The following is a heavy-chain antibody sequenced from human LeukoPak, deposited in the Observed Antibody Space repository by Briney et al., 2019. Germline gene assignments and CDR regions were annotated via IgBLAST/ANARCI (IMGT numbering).Heavy chain of an antibody. V-gene: IGHV3-33*08. Sequence: GGSLRLSCAASGFTFSTYWMSWVRQAPGKGLEWVSVIWYDGSKKYYADSVEGRFTISRDDSKNTLYLQMNSLRAEDTAVYYCARDSELKRTAISLIRGVRGSRGGQLADWGQGTLVTVSS. CDR2: IWYDGSKK. CDR3: ARDSELKRTAISLIRGVRGSRGGQLAD. D-gene: IGHD3-10*01. CDR1: GFTFSTYW. J-gene: IGHJ4*02.